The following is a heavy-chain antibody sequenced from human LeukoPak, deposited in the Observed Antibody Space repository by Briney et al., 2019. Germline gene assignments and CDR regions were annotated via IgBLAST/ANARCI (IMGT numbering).Heavy chain of an antibody. J-gene: IGHJ4*02. Sequence: SETLSLTCTVSGGSISSGDYYWSWIRQPPGQGLEWIGRIYTSGSTNYNPSLKSRVTMSVDTSKNQFSLKLSSVTAADTAVYYCARALNPLPGTYYFDYWGQGTLVTVSS. D-gene: IGHD2-15*01. CDR2: IYTSGST. CDR1: GGSISSGDYY. V-gene: IGHV4-61*02. CDR3: ARALNPLPGTYYFDY.